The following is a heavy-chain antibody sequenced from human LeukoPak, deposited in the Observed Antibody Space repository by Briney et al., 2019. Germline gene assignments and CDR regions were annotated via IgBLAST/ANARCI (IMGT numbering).Heavy chain of an antibody. Sequence: SVKVSCKASGGTFSSYAISWVRQPPGQGLEWMGGIIPIFGTANYAQKFQGRVTITADESTSTVYMELSSLRSEDTAVYYCARDLAGTFWFHYYYMDVWGKGTTVTVSS. CDR2: IIPIFGTA. CDR3: ARDLAGTFWFHYYYMDV. J-gene: IGHJ6*03. CDR1: GGTFSSYA. V-gene: IGHV1-69*13. D-gene: IGHD6-19*01.